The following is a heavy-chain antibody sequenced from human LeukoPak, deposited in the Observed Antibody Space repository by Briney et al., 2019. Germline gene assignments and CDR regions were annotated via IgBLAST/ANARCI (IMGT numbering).Heavy chain of an antibody. J-gene: IGHJ4*02. V-gene: IGHV3-64*01. Sequence: PGGSLRLSCAASGFTFSSYAMHWVRQAPGKGLEYVSAISSNGGSTYYANSVKGRFTISRDNSKNTLYLQMGSLRAEDMAVYYCARGGLPGRSGGKYDYWGQGTLVTVSS. CDR2: ISSNGGST. CDR1: GFTFSSYA. D-gene: IGHD3-10*01. CDR3: ARGGLPGRSGGKYDY.